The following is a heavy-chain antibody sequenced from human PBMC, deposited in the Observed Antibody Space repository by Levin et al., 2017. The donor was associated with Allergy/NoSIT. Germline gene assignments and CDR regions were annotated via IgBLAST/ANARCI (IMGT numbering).Heavy chain of an antibody. J-gene: IGHJ4*02. CDR3: ARLYQLLYFDY. V-gene: IGHV3-7*04. CDR1: GFTFSSYW. Sequence: GESLKISCAASGFTFSSYWMSWVRQAPGKGLEWVANIKQDGSEKYYVDSVKGRFTISRDNAKNSLYLQMNSLRAEDTAVYYCARLYQLLYFDYWGQGTLVTVSS. CDR2: IKQDGSEK. D-gene: IGHD2-2*01.